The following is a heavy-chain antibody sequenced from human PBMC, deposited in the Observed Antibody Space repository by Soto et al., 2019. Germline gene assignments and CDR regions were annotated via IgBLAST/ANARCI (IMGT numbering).Heavy chain of an antibody. J-gene: IGHJ6*02. CDR2: IWYDGSNK. CDR1: GFTFSSYG. Sequence: QVQLVESGGGVVQPGRSLRLSCAASGFTFSSYGMHWVRQAPGKGLEWVAVIWYDGSNKYYADSVKGRFTISRDNSKNTLYLQMNSLIAEDTAVYYCAREFSSGWYRYGMDVWGQGTTVTVSS. CDR3: AREFSSGWYRYGMDV. V-gene: IGHV3-33*01. D-gene: IGHD6-19*01.